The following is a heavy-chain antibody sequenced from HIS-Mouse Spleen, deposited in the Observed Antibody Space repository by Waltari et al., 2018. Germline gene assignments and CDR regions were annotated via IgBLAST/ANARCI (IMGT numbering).Heavy chain of an antibody. CDR3: ARDGGRVYSSSFDY. J-gene: IGHJ4*02. CDR2: RNSEGSRT. D-gene: IGHD6-6*01. CDR1: GFTFSSYW. V-gene: IGHV3-74*01. Sequence: EVQLVESGGGLVQPGGSLRLSCAASGFTFSSYWMHWVRQAPGKGLGWVSRRNSEGSRTSYADSVKGRFTISRDNAKNTLYLQRNSLRAEDTAVYYCARDGGRVYSSSFDYWGQGTLVTVSS.